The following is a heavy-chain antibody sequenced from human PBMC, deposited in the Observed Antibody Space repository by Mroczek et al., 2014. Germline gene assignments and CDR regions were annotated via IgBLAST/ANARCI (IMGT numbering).Heavy chain of an antibody. CDR2: INHSGST. V-gene: IGHV4-34*01. D-gene: IGHD7-27*01. CDR3: ARGAKALTGDLVWFDP. CDR1: GGSFSGYY. Sequence: QVQLQQWGAGLLKPSETLSLTCAVYGGSFSGYYWSWIRQPPGKGLEWIGEINHSGSTNYNPSLKSRVTISVDTSKNQFSLKLSSVTAADTAVYYCARGAKALTGDLVWFDPWGQGTLVTVSS. J-gene: IGHJ5*02.